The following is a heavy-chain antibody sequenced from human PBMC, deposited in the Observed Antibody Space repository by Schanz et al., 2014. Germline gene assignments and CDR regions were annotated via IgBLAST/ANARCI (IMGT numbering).Heavy chain of an antibody. CDR3: ARGTDWNLHY. Sequence: EVHLVESGGGLVKRGGSLRLSCAASGFTISSYSMNWVRQAPGKGLEWVSCTNGDGTNAKYADSVKGRFTISRDNAKNTLYLQMNSLRAEDTAVYYCARGTDWNLHYWGQGALVTVSS. D-gene: IGHD1-1*01. J-gene: IGHJ4*02. CDR2: TNGDGTNA. V-gene: IGHV3-21*01. CDR1: GFTISSYS.